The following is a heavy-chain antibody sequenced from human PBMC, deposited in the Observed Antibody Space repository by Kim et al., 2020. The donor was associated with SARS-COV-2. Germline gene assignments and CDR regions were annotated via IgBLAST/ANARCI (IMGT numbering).Heavy chain of an antibody. V-gene: IGHV3-11*05. CDR3: AREGYCGPGCHFGADS. CDR1: GFTFSDYH. D-gene: IGHD2-21*01. J-gene: IGHJ4*02. CDR2: INGDSSDT. Sequence: GGSLRLSCAASGFTFSDYHMSWFRQAPGKGLEWLSYINGDSSDTNYADSMKGRFIISRDNAKSSVYLQMNSLRAEDTALYYCAREGYCGPGCHFGADSWGRGALVTVSS.